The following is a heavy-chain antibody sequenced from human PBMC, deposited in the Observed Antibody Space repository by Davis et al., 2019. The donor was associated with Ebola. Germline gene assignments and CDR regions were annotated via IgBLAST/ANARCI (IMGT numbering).Heavy chain of an antibody. CDR1: GVSISRHY. J-gene: IGHJ5*02. V-gene: IGHV4-59*11. Sequence: PGGSLRLSCTVSGVSISRHYSSWIRQPPGKRLEWIGSIFYTGSAYYNSSLASRATISVDTSKNQFSLKLTSVTAADTAMYYCATSGLDPWGQGTLVTVSS. D-gene: IGHD3-10*01. CDR3: ATSGLDP. CDR2: IFYTGSA.